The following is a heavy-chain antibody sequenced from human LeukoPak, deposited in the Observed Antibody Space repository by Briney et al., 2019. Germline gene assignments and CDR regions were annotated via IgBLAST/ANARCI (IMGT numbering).Heavy chain of an antibody. CDR2: ISSSSSLI. V-gene: IGHV3-21*01. Sequence: GGSLRLSCAVSGFTFSYYSMNWVRQAPGRGLEWVSCISSSSSLIFYSDSVRGRFTISRDNAKNLLYLHMNSLRVEDTAVYYCAKVDRGDYSSSPVPYYNYYMNVWGKGTTVTVSS. D-gene: IGHD6-13*01. CDR1: GFTFSYYS. CDR3: AKVDRGDYSSSPVPYYNYYMNV. J-gene: IGHJ6*03.